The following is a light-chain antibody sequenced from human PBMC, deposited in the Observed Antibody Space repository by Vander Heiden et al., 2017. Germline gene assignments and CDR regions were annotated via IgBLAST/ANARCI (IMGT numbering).Light chain of an antibody. CDR3: CSYAGSSTLV. CDR2: EGS. Sequence: QSALTQPASVSGSPGQSITISCTGTSSDVGSYNLVSWYRQHPGKAPNLMIYEGSKRPSGVSNRFSGSKSGNTASLTISGLQAEDEADYYCCSYAGSSTLVFGGGTKLTVL. J-gene: IGLJ2*01. CDR1: SSDVGSYNL. V-gene: IGLV2-23*01.